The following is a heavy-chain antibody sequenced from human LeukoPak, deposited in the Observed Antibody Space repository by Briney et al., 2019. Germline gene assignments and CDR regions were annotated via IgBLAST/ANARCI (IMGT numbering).Heavy chain of an antibody. CDR2: INHSGST. CDR1: GGSFSGYY. V-gene: IGHV4-34*01. Sequence: KPSETLSLTCAVYGGSFSGYYWSWIRQPPGKGLEWIGEINHSGSTNYNPSLKSRVTISVDTSKNQFTLKLSSVTAADTAVYYCARGRITIFGVVIPLDHWGQGTLVTVSS. CDR3: ARGRITIFGVVIPLDH. D-gene: IGHD3-3*01. J-gene: IGHJ4*02.